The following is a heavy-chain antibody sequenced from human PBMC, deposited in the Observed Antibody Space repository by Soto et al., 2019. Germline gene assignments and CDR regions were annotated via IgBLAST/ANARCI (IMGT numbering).Heavy chain of an antibody. Sequence: GESLKISCNISGKAFTSFWVVWVRQVPGRGLEWMGNIYPGDSDTRYTPPFQGQVTISADKSTNTAYLQWHSLQASDTALYYCAKQDDRGALEIWGQGTKVTVSS. D-gene: IGHD3-22*01. J-gene: IGHJ3*02. CDR3: AKQDDRGALEI. CDR1: GKAFTSFW. CDR2: IYPGDSDT. V-gene: IGHV5-51*01.